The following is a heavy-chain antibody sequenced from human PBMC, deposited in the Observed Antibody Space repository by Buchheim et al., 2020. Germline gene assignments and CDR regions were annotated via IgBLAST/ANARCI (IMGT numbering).Heavy chain of an antibody. Sequence: QVQLVQSGAEVKKPGSSVKVSCKSSGGTFSSYTISWVRQAPGQGLEWMGKIIPIFGVAKYAQRFRDRVTITADKSKSTAYMELSSVRSEDTAVYYCARDRNYYYSNGLPYWGQGTL. CDR3: ARDRNYYYSNGLPY. J-gene: IGHJ4*02. D-gene: IGHD3-22*01. V-gene: IGHV1-69*08. CDR1: GGTFSSYT. CDR2: IIPIFGVA.